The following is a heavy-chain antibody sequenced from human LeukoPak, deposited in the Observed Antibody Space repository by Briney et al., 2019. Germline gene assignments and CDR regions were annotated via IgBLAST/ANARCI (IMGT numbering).Heavy chain of an antibody. CDR3: AKGKAGTTGTNELDY. D-gene: IGHD1-1*01. V-gene: IGHV3-21*01. Sequence: GGSLRLSCAASGFTFSSYSMNWVRQAPGKGLEWVSSISSSSSYIYYADSVKGRFTISRDNAKNSLYLQMNSLRAEDTAVYYCAKGKAGTTGTNELDYWGQGTLVTVSS. CDR1: GFTFSSYS. CDR2: ISSSSSYI. J-gene: IGHJ4*02.